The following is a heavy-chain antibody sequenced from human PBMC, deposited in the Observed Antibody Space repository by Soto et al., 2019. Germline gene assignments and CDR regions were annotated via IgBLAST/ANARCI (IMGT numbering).Heavy chain of an antibody. CDR3: ARDKVGTDADF. Sequence: ASVKVSCKASGFTFTNYGISWVRQAPGQGFEWMGWITGSTGDTNYAQKFQDRLAMTTDTSADTAYMELRSLRGDDTAVYYCARDKVGTDADFWGQGTLVTVSS. CDR2: ITGSTGDT. V-gene: IGHV1-18*01. J-gene: IGHJ4*02. D-gene: IGHD1-26*01. CDR1: GFTFTNYG.